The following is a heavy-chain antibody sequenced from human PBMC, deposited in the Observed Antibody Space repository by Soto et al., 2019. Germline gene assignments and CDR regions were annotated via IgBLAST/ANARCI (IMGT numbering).Heavy chain of an antibody. J-gene: IGHJ4*02. Sequence: QVQLVESGGGVVQPGRSLRLSCAASGFTFSNYGMHWARQAPGKGLEWVAVIWYGGNNKYYADSVKGRFTISRDNSKNTLNLQMNSLRAEDTAVYYWARDPVRWLQFPPDYWGQGTLVTVSS. V-gene: IGHV3-33*01. CDR1: GFTFSNYG. CDR3: ARDPVRWLQFPPDY. CDR2: IWYGGNNK. D-gene: IGHD5-12*01.